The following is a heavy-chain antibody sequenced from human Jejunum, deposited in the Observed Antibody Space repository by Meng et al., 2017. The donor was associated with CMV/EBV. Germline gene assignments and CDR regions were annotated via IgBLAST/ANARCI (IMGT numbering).Heavy chain of an antibody. CDR2: ISGSGITT. V-gene: IGHV3-23*01. D-gene: IGHD5-24*01. J-gene: IGHJ4*01. CDR3: AKDCRM. Sequence: GSLGLSGAASGITFSSYAMSWVRQAPGKGLEWVSAISGSGITTYYGDSVKGRFTISRDNSKNTLYLQMNSLRAEDTAVYYCAKDCRMGGQGTLVTVSS. CDR1: GITFSSYA.